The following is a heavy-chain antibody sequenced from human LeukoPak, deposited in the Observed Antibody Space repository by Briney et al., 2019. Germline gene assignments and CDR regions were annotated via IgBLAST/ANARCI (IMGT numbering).Heavy chain of an antibody. J-gene: IGHJ4*02. CDR2: LYTGGRT. Sequence: QAGGSLGLSCVASGFTVSSHYMSWVRQAPGKGLEWVSLLYTGGRTYYADSVEGRFTISRDDSKNTVYLHMNTVRAEDTAMYYCARGGVNYWNPRYWGQGTLVTVSS. CDR3: ARGGVNYWNPRY. V-gene: IGHV3-53*01. CDR1: GFTVSSHY. D-gene: IGHD1-1*01.